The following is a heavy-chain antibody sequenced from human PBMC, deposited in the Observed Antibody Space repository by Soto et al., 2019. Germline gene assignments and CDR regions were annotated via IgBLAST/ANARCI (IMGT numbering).Heavy chain of an antibody. D-gene: IGHD6-6*01. CDR2: ISGSGGST. J-gene: IGHJ4*02. V-gene: IGHV3-23*01. CDR3: AKDMWYSSSSAFDY. Sequence: LRLSCAASGFTFSSYAMSWVRQAPGKGLEWVSAISGSGGSTYYADSVKGRFTISRDNSKNTLYLQMNSLRAEDTAVYYCAKDMWYSSSSAFDYWGQGTLVTVSS. CDR1: GFTFSSYA.